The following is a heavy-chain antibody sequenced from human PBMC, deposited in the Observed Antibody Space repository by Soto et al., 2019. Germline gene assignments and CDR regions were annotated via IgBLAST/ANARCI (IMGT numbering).Heavy chain of an antibody. J-gene: IGHJ3*02. CDR1: GYSFTNYW. V-gene: IGHV5-51*01. CDR2: IYPGDSDT. CDR3: ARPIAAAGTLGLRAGVLAFDI. D-gene: IGHD6-13*01. Sequence: PGESLKISCKASGYSFTNYWIGWVRQLPGKGLEWTGIIYPGDSDTRYSPSFQGQVTISADKSISTAYLQWSSLKASDTAMYYCARPIAAAGTLGLRAGVLAFDIWGQGTMVTVSS.